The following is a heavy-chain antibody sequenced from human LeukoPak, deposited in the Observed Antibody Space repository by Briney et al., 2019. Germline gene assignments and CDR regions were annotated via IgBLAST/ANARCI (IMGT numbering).Heavy chain of an antibody. D-gene: IGHD4-23*01. CDR1: GYTFTSYG. Sequence: GASVKVSCKASGYTFTSYGISWVRQAPGQGLEWMGWISAYNGNTNYAQILQGRVTMTTDTSTSTAYMELRSLRSDDTAVYYCATGIITVVTLRGRGAFDIWGQGTMVTVSS. V-gene: IGHV1-18*01. CDR2: ISAYNGNT. J-gene: IGHJ3*02. CDR3: ATGIITVVTLRGRGAFDI.